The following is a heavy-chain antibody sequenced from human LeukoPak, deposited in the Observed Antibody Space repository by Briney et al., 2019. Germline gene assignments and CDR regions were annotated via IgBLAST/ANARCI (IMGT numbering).Heavy chain of an antibody. J-gene: IGHJ3*02. V-gene: IGHV3-30-3*01. CDR3: ARELDSSGYHVTYDAFDI. CDR2: LSYDGDNE. CDR1: GIIFSTYA. D-gene: IGHD3-22*01. Sequence: TGGSLRLSCAASGIIFSTYAMHWVRQAPGKGLEWVAVLSYDGDNEYYADSVRGRFTISRDNSNNTLCLQMNSLRAEDTAVYYCARELDSSGYHVTYDAFDIWGQGTMVTVSS.